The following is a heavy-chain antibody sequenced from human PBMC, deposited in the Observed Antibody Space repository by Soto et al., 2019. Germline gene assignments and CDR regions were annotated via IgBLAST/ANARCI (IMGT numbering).Heavy chain of an antibody. CDR2: LNPNNGNT. Sequence: QAQLEQSGAEVKEPGASVKVSCKASENTFTNYDIIWVRQAPGQGLEWMGWLNPNNGNTGYAPKFRGRLTMTRDPSKRTAFMEMSSLRAEDTAVYYCSSSEVGDYMDVWGKGTTVTVSS. V-gene: IGHV1-8*01. CDR1: ENTFTNYD. D-gene: IGHD3-3*01. CDR3: SSSEVGDYMDV. J-gene: IGHJ6*03.